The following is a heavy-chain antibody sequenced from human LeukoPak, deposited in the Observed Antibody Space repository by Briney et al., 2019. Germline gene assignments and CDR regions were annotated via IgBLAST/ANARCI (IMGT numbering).Heavy chain of an antibody. V-gene: IGHV3-7*05. CDR3: ARGKYYFDY. J-gene: IGHJ4*02. CDR1: GLTFSFYW. Sequence: GGSLRLSCAASGLTFSFYWMSWVDQAPGKGLECVANIKEDGSEKYYVDSVKGRFTISRDNAKNSLFLQLDSLRAEDTAVYYCARGKYYFDYWGQGTLVTVSS. CDR2: IKEDGSEK.